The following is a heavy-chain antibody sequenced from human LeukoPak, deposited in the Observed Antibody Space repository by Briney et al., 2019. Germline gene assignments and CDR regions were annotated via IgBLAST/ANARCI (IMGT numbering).Heavy chain of an antibody. D-gene: IGHD3-16*01. CDR2: ISWNSGSI. CDR3: AKDMMPGTGGPSDY. CDR1: GFTFDDYA. V-gene: IGHV3-9*01. Sequence: RAGGSLRLSCAASGFTFDDYAMHWVRQAPGKGLEWVSGISWNSGSIGYADSVKGRFTISRDNAKNSLYLQMNSLRAEDTALYYCAKDMMPGTGGPSDYWGQGTLVTVSS. J-gene: IGHJ4*02.